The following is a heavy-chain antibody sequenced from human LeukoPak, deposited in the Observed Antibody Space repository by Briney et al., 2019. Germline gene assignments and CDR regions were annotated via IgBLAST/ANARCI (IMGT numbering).Heavy chain of an antibody. CDR2: INHSGST. D-gene: IGHD5-18*01. V-gene: IGHV4-34*01. J-gene: IGHJ4*02. CDR1: GGSFSGYY. CDR3: ARVSVDTAMVTTGGFDY. Sequence: PSETLSLTCAVYGGSFSGYYWSWIRQPPGKGLEWIGEINHSGSTNYNPSLKSRVTISVDTSKNQFSLKLSSVTAADTAVYYCARVSVDTAMVTTGGFDYWGQGTLVTVSS.